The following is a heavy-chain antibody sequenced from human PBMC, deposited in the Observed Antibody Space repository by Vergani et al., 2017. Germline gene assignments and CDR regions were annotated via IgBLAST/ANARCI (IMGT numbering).Heavy chain of an antibody. CDR1: GGTISSSSYR. D-gene: IGHD2/OR15-2a*01. J-gene: IGHJ5*02. CDR2: IYYVGNA. Sequence: QVQLQESCPGVVKPSETLSLTCTASGGTISSSSYRWAWLRQPPGKELEWIGSIYYVGNADYNPSLESRVPMSVDTSKNQFSLNLISMTAADTVVYFCPRQNGILQYLKDGFRYWLDPWGQGTLVTVSS. CDR3: PRQNGILQYLKDGFRYWLDP. V-gene: IGHV4-39*01.